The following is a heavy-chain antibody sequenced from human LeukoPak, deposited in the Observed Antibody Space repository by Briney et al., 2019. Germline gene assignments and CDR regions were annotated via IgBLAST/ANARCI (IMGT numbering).Heavy chain of an antibody. CDR3: ARAPGYYYDSSGYYLRSVYFDY. V-gene: IGHV3-48*01. D-gene: IGHD3-22*01. CDR1: GFTFSSYA. Sequence: GGSLRLSCAASGFTFSSYALNWVRQAPGKGLEWVSYISISGSTIYYTDSVKGRFTISRDNSKNTLYLQMNSLRAEDTAVYYCARAPGYYYDSSGYYLRSVYFDYWGQGTLVTVSS. CDR2: ISISGSTI. J-gene: IGHJ4*02.